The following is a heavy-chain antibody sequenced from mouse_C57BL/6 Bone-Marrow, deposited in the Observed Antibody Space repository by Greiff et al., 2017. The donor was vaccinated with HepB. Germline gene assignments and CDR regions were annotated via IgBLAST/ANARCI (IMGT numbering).Heavy chain of an antibody. CDR1: GYTFTSYW. D-gene: IGHD1-2*01. J-gene: IGHJ1*03. Sequence: QVQLQQPGAELVRPGSSVKLSCKASGYTFTSYWMHWVKQRPIQGLEWIGNIDPSDSETHYNQKFKDKATLTVDKSSTTAYMQLSSLTSEDSAVYYCASPGSYGLLGYFDVWGTGTTVTVSS. CDR3: ASPGSYGLLGYFDV. V-gene: IGHV1-52*01. CDR2: IDPSDSET.